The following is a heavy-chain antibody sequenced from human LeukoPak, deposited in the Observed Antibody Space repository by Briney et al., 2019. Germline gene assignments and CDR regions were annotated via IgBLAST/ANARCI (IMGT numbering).Heavy chain of an antibody. CDR2: IKQDGSEK. CDR3: ARGLRSMIVVVPFDY. Sequence: GGSLRLSCAASGFTFSSYWMSWVRQAPGKGLKWVANIKQDGSEKYYVDSVKGRFTISRDNAKNSLYLQMNSLRAEDTAVYYCARGLRSMIVVVPFDYWGQGTLVTVSS. D-gene: IGHD3-22*01. V-gene: IGHV3-7*01. CDR1: GFTFSSYW. J-gene: IGHJ4*02.